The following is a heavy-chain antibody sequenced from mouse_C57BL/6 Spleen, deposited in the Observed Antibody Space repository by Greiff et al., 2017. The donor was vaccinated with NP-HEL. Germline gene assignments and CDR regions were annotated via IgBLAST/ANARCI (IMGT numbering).Heavy chain of an antibody. CDR2: IDPETGGT. Sequence: QVQLQQSGAELVRPGASVTLSCKASGYTFTDYEMHWVKQTPVHGLEWIGAIDPETGGTAYNQKFKGKAILTADKSSSTAYMELRSLTSEDSAVYYCTRWFITTVGDFDYWGQGTTLTVSS. CDR1: GYTFTDYE. V-gene: IGHV1-15*01. J-gene: IGHJ2*01. D-gene: IGHD1-1*01. CDR3: TRWFITTVGDFDY.